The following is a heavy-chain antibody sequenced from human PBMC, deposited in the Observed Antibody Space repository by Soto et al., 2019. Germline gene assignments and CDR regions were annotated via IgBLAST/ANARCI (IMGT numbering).Heavy chain of an antibody. CDR2: IWYDGSNK. J-gene: IGHJ6*02. Sequence: GGSLRLSCAASGFTFSSYGMHWVRQAPGKGLEWVAVIWYDGSNKYYADSVKGRFTISRDNSKNTLYLQMNSLRAEDTAVYYCASVSGGSGYLYYGMDVWGQGTTVTVSS. D-gene: IGHD3-22*01. CDR3: ASVSGGSGYLYYGMDV. V-gene: IGHV3-33*01. CDR1: GFTFSSYG.